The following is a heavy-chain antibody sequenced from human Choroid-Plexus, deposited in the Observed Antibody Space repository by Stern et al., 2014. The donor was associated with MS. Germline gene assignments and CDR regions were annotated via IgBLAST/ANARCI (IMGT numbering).Heavy chain of an antibody. V-gene: IGHV3-30*18. CDR3: AKDRQYLTYFFDH. D-gene: IGHD2/OR15-2a*01. J-gene: IGHJ5*02. Sequence: VHLVESGGGVIQPGGPLRLSCVASGFTFGSCAMHWVRQAPGKGLEWVAGVAYDGSNKYYADSVKGRFTISRDNSQNTLYMQMSSLRPEDTAVYYCAKDRQYLTYFFDHWGHGSLVTVSS. CDR1: GFTFGSCA. CDR2: VAYDGSNK.